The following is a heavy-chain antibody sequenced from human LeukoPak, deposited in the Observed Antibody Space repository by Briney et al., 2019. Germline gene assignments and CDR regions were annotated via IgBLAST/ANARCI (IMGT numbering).Heavy chain of an antibody. V-gene: IGHV4-59*08. CDR1: VGSISSYY. CDR2: IYYSGST. Sequence: PSETLSLTCTASVGSISSYYWSCIRQPPGKGLEWIGYIYYSGSTNYNPSLKSRVTISVDTSKNQFSLKLSSVTAADTAVYYCARHYSPTAMVGFDYWGQGTLVTVSS. CDR3: ARHYSPTAMVGFDY. J-gene: IGHJ4*02. D-gene: IGHD5-18*01.